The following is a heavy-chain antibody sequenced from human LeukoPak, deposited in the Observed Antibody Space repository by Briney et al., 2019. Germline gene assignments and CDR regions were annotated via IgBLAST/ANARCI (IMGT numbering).Heavy chain of an antibody. CDR1: GFAFSSYA. Sequence: GGSLRLSCAASGFAFSSYAMSWVRQAPGKGLEWVSGISGSGGSTYYAGSVKGRFTISRDKSKNTLYLQMNSLRAEDTAVYYCAKQYYYDSSGKDYWGQGTLVTASS. CDR2: ISGSGGST. CDR3: AKQYYYDSSGKDY. J-gene: IGHJ4*02. D-gene: IGHD3-22*01. V-gene: IGHV3-23*01.